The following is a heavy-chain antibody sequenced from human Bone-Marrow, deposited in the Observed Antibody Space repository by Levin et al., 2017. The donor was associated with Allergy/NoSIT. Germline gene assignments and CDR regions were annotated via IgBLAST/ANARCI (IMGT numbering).Heavy chain of an antibody. J-gene: IGHJ4*02. CDR2: NYYSGST. CDR1: GASITSGDHY. CDR3: ASLSYYYGAGTHPDEDY. Sequence: SETLSLTCSVSGASITSGDHYWSWIRQSPGTGLEWIGYNYYSGSTYYNPSLMTRITISLDPSKNHFSLKLRSVTVADTAVYYCASLSYYYGAGTHPDEDYWGQGALVIVSS. V-gene: IGHV4-30-4*01. D-gene: IGHD3-10*01.